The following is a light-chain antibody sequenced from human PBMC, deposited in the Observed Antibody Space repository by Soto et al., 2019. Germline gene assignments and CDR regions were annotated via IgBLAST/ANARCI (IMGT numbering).Light chain of an antibody. Sequence: DIQMTQSPSSLSASVGDRVTITCRASQGISNYLAWSQQKPGKVPKLLIYSASTLQAAVRSRFSGGGSGTDFTLTISSLQPEDVANYYCQKYDSAPGTFGQGTKVEMK. CDR3: QKYDSAPGT. CDR2: SAS. V-gene: IGKV1-27*01. CDR1: QGISNY. J-gene: IGKJ1*01.